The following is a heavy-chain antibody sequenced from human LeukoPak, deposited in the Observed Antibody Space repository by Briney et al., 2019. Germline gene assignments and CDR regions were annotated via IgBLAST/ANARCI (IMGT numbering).Heavy chain of an antibody. CDR1: GXTFSSFA. D-gene: IGHD1-1*01. J-gene: IGHJ4*02. CDR3: ARARYNWNDGGAFDY. V-gene: IGHV3-23*01. CDR2: ISGSGGST. Sequence: PGGSLRLSCAASGXTFSSFAVSWVRQAPGEGLEWVSAISGSGGSTYYADSVKGRFTISRDNSKNTLYLQMNSLRAEDTAVYYCARARYNWNDGGAFDYWGQGTLVTVSS.